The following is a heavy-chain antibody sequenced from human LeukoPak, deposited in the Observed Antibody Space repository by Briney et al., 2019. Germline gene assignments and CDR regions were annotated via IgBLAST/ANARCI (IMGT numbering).Heavy chain of an antibody. CDR3: SLEGSSWYRYFQH. D-gene: IGHD6-13*01. V-gene: IGHV3-74*01. CDR2: INSDGSRT. CDR1: GFTLSTYW. Sequence: GGSLRLSCAASGFTLSTYWMHWVRQGPGKGLVWVSCINSDGSRTTYADSVKGRFTISRDNAKNTLYLQMNSLRAEDTAVYYSSLEGSSWYRYFQHWGQGTLVTVSS. J-gene: IGHJ1*01.